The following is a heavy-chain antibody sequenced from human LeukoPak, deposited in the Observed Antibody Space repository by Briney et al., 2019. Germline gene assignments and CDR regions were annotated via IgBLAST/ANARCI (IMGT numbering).Heavy chain of an antibody. V-gene: IGHV3-30*04. CDR2: ISYDGSNN. Sequence: GRSLRLSCAASGFTFSSYAMHWVRQAPGKGLEWVAVISYDGSNNYYADSVKGRFTISRDNSKNTPYLQMNSLRAEDTAVYYCAKEVSSGQNAEYFQHWGQGTLVTVSS. J-gene: IGHJ1*01. CDR3: AKEVSSGQNAEYFQH. D-gene: IGHD3-22*01. CDR1: GFTFSSYA.